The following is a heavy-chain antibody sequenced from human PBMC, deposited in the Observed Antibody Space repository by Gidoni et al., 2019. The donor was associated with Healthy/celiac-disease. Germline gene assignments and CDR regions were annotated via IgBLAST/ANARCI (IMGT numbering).Heavy chain of an antibody. Sequence: QVQLVQSGAEVKKPGASVKVSCKASGYTFPSYDINWVRQATGQGLEWMGWMNRNSGNTGYAQKFQGRVTMTRNTSISTAYMELSSLRSEDTAVYYCARGESDYGDYDDYYYGMDVWGQGTTVTVSS. D-gene: IGHD4-17*01. CDR2: MNRNSGNT. CDR1: GYTFPSYD. J-gene: IGHJ6*02. V-gene: IGHV1-8*01. CDR3: ARGESDYGDYDDYYYGMDV.